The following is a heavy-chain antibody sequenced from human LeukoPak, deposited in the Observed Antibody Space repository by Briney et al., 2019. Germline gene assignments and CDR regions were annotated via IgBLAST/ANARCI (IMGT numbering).Heavy chain of an antibody. CDR3: ARGGPEGWFGELARNWFDP. D-gene: IGHD3-10*01. Sequence: PGGSLRLSCAASGFTISSYEMNWVRQAPGKGLEWVSYISSSGSTIYYADSVKGRFTISRDNAKNSLYLQMNSLRAEDTAVYYCARGGPEGWFGELARNWFDPWGQGTLVTVSS. CDR1: GFTISSYE. CDR2: ISSSGSTI. V-gene: IGHV3-48*03. J-gene: IGHJ5*02.